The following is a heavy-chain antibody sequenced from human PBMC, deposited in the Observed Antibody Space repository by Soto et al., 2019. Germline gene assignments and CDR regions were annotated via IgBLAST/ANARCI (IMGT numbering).Heavy chain of an antibody. J-gene: IGHJ4*02. D-gene: IGHD2-15*01. CDR3: ARGGRYCSGGSCYSDY. Sequence: SETLSLTCAVYGGSFSGYYWSWIRQPPGKGLEWIGEINHSGSTNYNPSLKSRVTISVDTSKNQFSLKLSSVTAADTAVYYCARGGRYCSGGSCYSDYWGQGTLVTVSS. CDR2: INHSGST. V-gene: IGHV4-34*01. CDR1: GGSFSGYY.